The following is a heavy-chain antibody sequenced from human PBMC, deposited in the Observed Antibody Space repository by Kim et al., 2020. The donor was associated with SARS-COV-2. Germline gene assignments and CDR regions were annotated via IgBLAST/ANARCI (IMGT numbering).Heavy chain of an antibody. D-gene: IGHD3-3*01. CDR3: AMGRFTTFFGVTRRSDGFD. V-gene: IGHV1-8*01. Sequence: ASVKVSCKAAGYTFTRYDINWVRQAPGQGFEWMGWMNPNSGNTGYAQKFQGRVTMTSDTSISTAHMELSGLRFEDPAFYYCAMGRFTTFFGVTRRSDGFD. CDR2: MNPNSGNT. J-gene: IGHJ3*01. CDR1: GYTFTRYD.